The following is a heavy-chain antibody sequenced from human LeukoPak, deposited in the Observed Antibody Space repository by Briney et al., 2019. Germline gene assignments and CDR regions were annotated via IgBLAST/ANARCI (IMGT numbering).Heavy chain of an antibody. D-gene: IGHD5-18*01. CDR1: GYSISSGYY. V-gene: IGHV4-38-2*01. CDR2: IYHSGST. Sequence: PSETLSLTCAVSGYSISSGYYWGWIRQPPGKGLEWIGSIYHSGSTYYNPSLKSRVTISVDTSKNQFSLKLSSVTAADTAVYYCARVGATAMAPGGFDYWGQGTLVTVSS. J-gene: IGHJ4*02. CDR3: ARVGATAMAPGGFDY.